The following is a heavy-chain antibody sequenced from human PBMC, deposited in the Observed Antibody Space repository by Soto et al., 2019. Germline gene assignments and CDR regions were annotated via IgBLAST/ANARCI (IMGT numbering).Heavy chain of an antibody. CDR2: ISSSSSYI. CDR3: ARDGAYCSSTSCYVSAFDI. Sequence: GGSLRLSCAASGFTFSSYSMNWVRQAPGKGLEWVSSISSSSSYIYYADSVKGRFTISRDNAKNSLYLQMNSLRAEDTAVYYCARDGAYCSSTSCYVSAFDIWGQGTMVNVSS. D-gene: IGHD2-2*01. V-gene: IGHV3-21*01. CDR1: GFTFSSYS. J-gene: IGHJ3*02.